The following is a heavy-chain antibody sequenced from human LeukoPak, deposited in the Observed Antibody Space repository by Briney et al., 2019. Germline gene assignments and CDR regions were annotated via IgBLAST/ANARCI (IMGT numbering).Heavy chain of an antibody. CDR2: ISKTGST. D-gene: IGHD3-3*01. Sequence: PSETLSVTCTVSGGSISSSSYYWGWIRQPPGKGLEWIGYISKTGSTNSNPSLKSRVTMSVDISKNQLSLRLSSVTAEDTAVYYCASHSAEHDYDFWSGSGYFQHWGQGTLVTVSS. CDR3: ASHSAEHDYDFWSGSGYFQH. J-gene: IGHJ1*01. V-gene: IGHV4-61*05. CDR1: GGSISSSSYY.